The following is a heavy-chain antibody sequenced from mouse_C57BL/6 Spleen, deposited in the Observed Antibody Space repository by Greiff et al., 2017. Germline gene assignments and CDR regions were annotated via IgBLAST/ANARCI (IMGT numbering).Heavy chain of an antibody. D-gene: IGHD2-4*01. J-gene: IGHJ1*03. Sequence: QVQLQQPGAELVRPGSSVKLSCKASGYTFTSYWMHWVKQRPIQGLEWIGNIDPSDSETHYNQKFKDKATLTVDKSSSTAYMQLSSLTSEDSAVYYCARVDYAYDYDGDWYFDVWGTGTTVTVSS. CDR1: GYTFTSYW. V-gene: IGHV1-52*01. CDR2: IDPSDSET. CDR3: ARVDYAYDYDGDWYFDV.